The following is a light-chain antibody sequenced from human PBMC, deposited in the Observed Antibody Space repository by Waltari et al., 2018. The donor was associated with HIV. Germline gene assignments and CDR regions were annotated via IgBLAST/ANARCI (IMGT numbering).Light chain of an antibody. CDR2: DDS. V-gene: IGLV3-1*01. Sequence: SYELTQPPSVSVSPGQTASITCPGDNLGDKYACWSQQKPGQSPVLVIYDDSKRPSGIPERFSGSNSWNTATLTISGTQAMDEADYYCQAWDSSTAGVFGGGTKLTVL. CDR3: QAWDSSTAGV. J-gene: IGLJ2*01. CDR1: NLGDKY.